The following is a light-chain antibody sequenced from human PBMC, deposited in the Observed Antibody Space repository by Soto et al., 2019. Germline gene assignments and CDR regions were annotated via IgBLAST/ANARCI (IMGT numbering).Light chain of an antibody. CDR2: EGS. J-gene: IGLJ2*01. CDR1: TSDVGSYNL. CDR3: CSYAVSSAFDVV. V-gene: IGLV2-23*03. Sequence: QSALTQPASVSGSPGQSITLSCTGTTSDVGSYNLVSWYQQHPGKAPKLLIYEGSKRPSGVSNRFSGSKAGNTACLTVSGLQAEDDADEYYCSYAVSSAFDVVFGGGTKLTVL.